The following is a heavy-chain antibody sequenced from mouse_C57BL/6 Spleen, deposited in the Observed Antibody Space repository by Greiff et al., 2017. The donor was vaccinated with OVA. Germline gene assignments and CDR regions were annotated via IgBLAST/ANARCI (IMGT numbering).Heavy chain of an antibody. CDR1: GYTFTSYW. CDR2: IYPGSGST. V-gene: IGHV1-55*01. J-gene: IGHJ3*01. CDR3: ARNYYYGSSYWFAY. D-gene: IGHD1-1*01. Sequence: VQLQQSGAELVKPGASVKMSCKASGYTFTSYWITWVKQRPGQGLEWIGDIYPGSGSTNYNEKFKSKATLTVDTSSSTAYLQLSSLTSEDTAVYYCARNYYYGSSYWFAYWGQGTLVTVSA.